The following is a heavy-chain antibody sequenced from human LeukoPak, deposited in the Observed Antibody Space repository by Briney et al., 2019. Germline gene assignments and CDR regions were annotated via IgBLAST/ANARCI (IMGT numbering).Heavy chain of an antibody. J-gene: IGHJ4*02. D-gene: IGHD6-19*01. CDR2: ISRSGSTI. CDR3: AREEQWLGSPLHY. V-gene: IGHV3-48*03. Sequence: GGSLRLSCVASGFTFSNYEMNWVRQAPGKGLQWVSYISRSGSTIYYADSVKGRFTISRDNAKNSLYLQMNSLRAEDTAVYSCAREEQWLGSPLHYWGQGTLVTVSS. CDR1: GFTFSNYE.